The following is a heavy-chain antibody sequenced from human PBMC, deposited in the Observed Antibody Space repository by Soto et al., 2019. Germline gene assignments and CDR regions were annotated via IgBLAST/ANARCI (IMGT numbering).Heavy chain of an antibody. D-gene: IGHD6-19*01. V-gene: IGHV3-23*01. CDR2: ISGSGGST. CDR3: AKAGGIAVPGSHLDY. Sequence: EVQLLESGGGSVQPGGSLRLSCATSGFTFSSYAMSWVRQAPGKGLEWVSAISGSGGSTNYADSAEGRFTISRDNSKKTLYLQMSSLRAEDTAVYYCAKAGGIAVPGSHLDYWGQGTLVTVSS. J-gene: IGHJ4*02. CDR1: GFTFSSYA.